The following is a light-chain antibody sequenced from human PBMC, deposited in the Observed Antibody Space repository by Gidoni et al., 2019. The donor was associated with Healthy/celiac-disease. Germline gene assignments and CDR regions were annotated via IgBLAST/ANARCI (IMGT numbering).Light chain of an antibody. CDR1: QGISSY. CDR2: AAS. J-gene: IGKJ5*01. Sequence: RVTLTCRASQGISSYLAWYQQKPGKAPKLLIYAASTLQSGVPSRFSGSGSGTDFTLTISCLQSEDFATYYCQQYYSYPLTFXQXTRLEIK. V-gene: IGKV1-8*01. CDR3: QQYYSYPLT.